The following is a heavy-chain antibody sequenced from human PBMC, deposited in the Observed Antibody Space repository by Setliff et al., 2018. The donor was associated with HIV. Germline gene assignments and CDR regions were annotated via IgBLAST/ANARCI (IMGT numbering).Heavy chain of an antibody. CDR2: ISYDGSNK. D-gene: IGHD7-27*01. J-gene: IGHJ3*02. Sequence: TGGSLRLSCAASGFTFSSYAMHWVRQAPGKGLEWVAVISYDGSNKYYADSVKGRFTISRDNSKNTLYLQMNSLRAEDTAVYYCARSHPGAFDIWGQGTMVTVSS. CDR1: GFTFSSYA. CDR3: ARSHPGAFDI. V-gene: IGHV3-30*04.